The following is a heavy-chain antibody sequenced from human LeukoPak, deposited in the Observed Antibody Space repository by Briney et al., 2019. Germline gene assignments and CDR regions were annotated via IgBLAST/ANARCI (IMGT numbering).Heavy chain of an antibody. D-gene: IGHD3-16*01. CDR3: ARDEYDDYVWGSYPYFGY. CDR2: ISAYNGNT. J-gene: IGHJ4*02. V-gene: IGHV1-18*01. Sequence: ASVKVSCKASGGTFSSYAISWVRQAPGQGLEWIGWISAYNGNTNYAQKLQGRVTMTTDTSTSTAYMELRSLRSDDTAVYYCARDEYDDYVWGSYPYFGYWGQGTLVTVSS. CDR1: GGTFSSYA.